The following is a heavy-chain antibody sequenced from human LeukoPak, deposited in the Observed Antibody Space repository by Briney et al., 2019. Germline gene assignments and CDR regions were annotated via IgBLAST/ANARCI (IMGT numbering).Heavy chain of an antibody. J-gene: IGHJ4*02. D-gene: IGHD3-9*01. CDR3: ARALTGFVPGN. Sequence: GGSLRLSCAASGFTFTDFYMSWIRQAPGKGLEWVSYISSSGTTIYYADSVMGRFTISRDNAKNSLYLQMNSLRAEDTAVYYCARALTGFVPGNWGQGTLVTVSS. CDR1: GFTFTDFY. V-gene: IGHV3-11*01. CDR2: ISSSGTTI.